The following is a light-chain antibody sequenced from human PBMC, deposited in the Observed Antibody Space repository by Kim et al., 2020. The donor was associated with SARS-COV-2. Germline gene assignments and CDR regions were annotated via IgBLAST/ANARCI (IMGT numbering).Light chain of an antibody. CDR1: QSVGNS. CDR2: ETS. CDR3: QQRYNWLLT. Sequence: LSPGERATLSCRASQSVGNSLAWFQQKPGQAPRLLIFETSNRATGIPARFIGSGSGTAFTLTISSLEPEDFAVYYCQQRYNWLLTFGGGTKVDIK. V-gene: IGKV3-11*01. J-gene: IGKJ4*01.